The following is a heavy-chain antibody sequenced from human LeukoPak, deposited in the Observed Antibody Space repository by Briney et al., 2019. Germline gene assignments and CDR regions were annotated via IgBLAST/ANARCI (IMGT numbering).Heavy chain of an antibody. CDR3: ARGKYYDSSLDP. D-gene: IGHD3-22*01. CDR2: IYTSGGT. J-gene: IGHJ5*02. V-gene: IGHV4-61*02. CDR1: GGSISSGSYY. Sequence: SQTLSLTCTVSGGSISSGSYYWSWIRQPAGKGLEWIGRIYTSGGTNYNPSLKSRVTISVDTSKNQFSLKLSSVTAADTAVYYCARGKYYDSSLDPWGQGTLVTVSS.